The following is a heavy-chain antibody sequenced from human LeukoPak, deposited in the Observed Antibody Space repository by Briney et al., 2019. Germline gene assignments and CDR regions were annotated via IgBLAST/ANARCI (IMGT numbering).Heavy chain of an antibody. CDR3: AAFLSGTYWYFDY. D-gene: IGHD1-26*01. J-gene: IGHJ4*02. CDR1: GDSISSYY. CDR2: IYTSGST. Sequence: PSETLSLTCTVSGDSISSYYWSWIRQPAERGLEWLGHIYTSGSTNSYTSGSTDCNPSLKSRVTISLNRSKNQFSLKLSSVTAADTAVYYCAAFLSGTYWYFDYWGQGALVTVSS. V-gene: IGHV4-4*07.